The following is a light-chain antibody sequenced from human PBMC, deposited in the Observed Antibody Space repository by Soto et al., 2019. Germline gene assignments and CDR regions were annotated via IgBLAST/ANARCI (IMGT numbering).Light chain of an antibody. CDR2: GAS. CDR3: QQYTNWPLA. V-gene: IGKV3-15*01. Sequence: EIVMTQSPATLSVSPGERATLSCRASQNVYSNLSWYQQKPGQAPRLLIYGASTRATGIPARFSGSGSGTDFTLTISSLQSEDFAVYYCQQYTNWPLAFGQGTKVEVK. J-gene: IGKJ1*01. CDR1: QNVYSN.